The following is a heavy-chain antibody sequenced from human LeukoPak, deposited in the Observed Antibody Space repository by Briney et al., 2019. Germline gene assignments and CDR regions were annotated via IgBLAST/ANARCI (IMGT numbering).Heavy chain of an antibody. D-gene: IGHD6-13*01. V-gene: IGHV3-7*01. J-gene: IGHJ5*02. CDR2: IKQDGSDK. CDR3: ARDRRADDTPFNWFDP. Sequence: GGSLRLSCAASGFTLSTYYMSEVRRAPGKGLEGVTNIKQDGSDKHYVDSVKGRFTISRDNAQNSLYLRMNSLRVEDTAVYYCARDRRADDTPFNWFDPWGQGTLVTVSS. CDR1: GFTLSTYY.